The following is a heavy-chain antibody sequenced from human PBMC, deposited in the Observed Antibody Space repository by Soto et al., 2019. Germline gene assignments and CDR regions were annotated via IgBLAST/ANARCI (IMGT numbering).Heavy chain of an antibody. Sequence: SETLSLTCTVSGGSISSGGYYWSWIRQHPGKGLEWIGYIYYTGSTHYNPSLKSRVTISMDTSKKQFSLKLSSVTAADTAVYYCARDEGYGDSFTGYWGQGTLVTVSS. V-gene: IGHV4-31*03. D-gene: IGHD4-17*01. CDR1: GGSISSGGYY. CDR3: ARDEGYGDSFTGY. CDR2: IYYTGST. J-gene: IGHJ4*02.